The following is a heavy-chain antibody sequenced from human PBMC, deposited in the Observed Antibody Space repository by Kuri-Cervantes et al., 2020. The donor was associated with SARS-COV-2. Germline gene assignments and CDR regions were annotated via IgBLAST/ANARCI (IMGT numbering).Heavy chain of an antibody. D-gene: IGHD1-26*01. CDR2: IYYSGST. J-gene: IGHJ4*02. V-gene: IGHV4-30-4*08. Sequence: LRLSCTVSGYSISSGYYWSWIRQPPGKGLEWIGYIYYSGSTYYNPSLKSRVTISVDASKNQFSLKLSSVTAADTAVYYCARSVGGGSYDPVEFDYFDYWGQGTLVTVFS. CDR1: GYSISSGYY. CDR3: ARSVGGGSYDPVEFDYFDY.